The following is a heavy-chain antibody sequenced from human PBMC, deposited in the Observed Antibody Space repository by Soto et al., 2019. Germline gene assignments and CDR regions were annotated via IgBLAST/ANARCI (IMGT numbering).Heavy chain of an antibody. Sequence: QVKLPESGPGLVKPSETLSLTCTVSGGSISSYYWSWIRQSAGQGLEWIGRIYPGGSTNYNPSLKSRVTMSADTSKNQFSLRLTSVTAADTAVYYCARANVGPPGGGSWIMPFDFWGQGTLVTVSS. CDR1: GGSISSYY. V-gene: IGHV4-4*07. J-gene: IGHJ4*02. CDR3: ARANVGPPGGGSWIMPFDF. D-gene: IGHD2-15*01. CDR2: IYPGGST.